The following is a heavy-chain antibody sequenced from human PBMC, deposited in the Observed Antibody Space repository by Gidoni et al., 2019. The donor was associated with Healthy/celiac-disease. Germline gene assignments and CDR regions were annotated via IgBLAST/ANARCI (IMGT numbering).Heavy chain of an antibody. CDR3: AREGAPGVGATGDAFDI. CDR2: IIPIFGTA. CDR1: GGTFSSYA. J-gene: IGHJ3*02. V-gene: IGHV1-69*01. Sequence: QVQLVQSGAEVKKPGSSVKVSCKASGGTFSSYAISWVRQAPGQGLEWMGGIIPIFGTANYAQKFQGRVTITADESTSTAYMELSSLRSEDTAVYYCAREGAPGVGATGDAFDIWGQGTMVTVSS. D-gene: IGHD1-26*01.